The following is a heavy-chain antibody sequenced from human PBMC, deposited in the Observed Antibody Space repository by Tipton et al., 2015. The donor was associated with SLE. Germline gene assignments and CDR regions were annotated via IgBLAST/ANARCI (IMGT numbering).Heavy chain of an antibody. V-gene: IGHV4-31*11. CDR2: ISYSGST. J-gene: IGHJ4*02. Sequence: TLSLTCAVYGGSFSGYYWSWIRQHPGKGLEWIGYISYSGSTYYNPSLKSRVTISVDTSKNQFSLKLSSVTAADTAVYYCARERGFLGMPHYFDYWGQGTLVTVSS. CDR3: ARERGFLGMPHYFDY. CDR1: GGSFSGYY. D-gene: IGHD2-2*01.